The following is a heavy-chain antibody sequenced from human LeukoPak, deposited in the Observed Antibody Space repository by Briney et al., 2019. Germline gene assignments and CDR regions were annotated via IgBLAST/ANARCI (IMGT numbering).Heavy chain of an antibody. CDR3: ARGMRYFDWLLRTDAFDI. V-gene: IGHV1-2*02. Sequence: ASVKVSCKASGYTFTGYYMHWVRQAPGQGLEWMGWINPNSGGTNYAQQFQGRVTMTRDTSISTGYMELSRLRSDDTAVYYCARGMRYFDWLLRTDAFDIWGQGTMVTVSS. J-gene: IGHJ3*02. CDR1: GYTFTGYY. CDR2: INPNSGGT. D-gene: IGHD3-9*01.